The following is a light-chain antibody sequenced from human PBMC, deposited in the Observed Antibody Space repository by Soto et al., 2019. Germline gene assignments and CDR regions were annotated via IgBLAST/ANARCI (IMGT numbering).Light chain of an antibody. J-gene: IGLJ3*02. V-gene: IGLV6-57*04. CDR1: SGSIATNY. CDR2: END. Sequence: NFMLTQPHSVSESPGKTVTISCTRGSGSIATNYVQWYQQRPGSAPTTVIYENDQRPSGVPDRFSGSIDMSSNSASLTISGLKPEGGADYYCQSYDSSSWVFGGGTKLTVL. CDR3: QSYDSSSWV.